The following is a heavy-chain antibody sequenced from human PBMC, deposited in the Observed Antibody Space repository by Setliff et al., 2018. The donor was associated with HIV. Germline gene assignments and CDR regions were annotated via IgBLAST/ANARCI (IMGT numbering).Heavy chain of an antibody. CDR1: GGTFSSYA. D-gene: IGHD3-22*01. J-gene: IGHJ4*02. CDR2: IIPIFGNT. CDR3: ARETMYDSRGYLSHYFDY. Sequence: SVKVSCKASGGTFSSYAISWVRQAPGQGLEWMGGIIPIFGNTKYSQKFQGRVTITRDTSASTAYMELSSLRPEDTAVYYCARETMYDSRGYLSHYFDYWGQGTPVTVSS. V-gene: IGHV1-69*05.